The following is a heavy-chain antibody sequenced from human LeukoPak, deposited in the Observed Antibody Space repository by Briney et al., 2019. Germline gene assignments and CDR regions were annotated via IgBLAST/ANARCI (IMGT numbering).Heavy chain of an antibody. Sequence: GESLKISCKGAGYIFTNYWIAWVRQMPGKGLEWMGVIYPGDSDTRYSPSFQGQVSISADKPISTAYLQWSSLKASDTAMYYCARHAGILLGMDVWGQGTTVTVSS. V-gene: IGHV5-51*01. CDR3: ARHAGILLGMDV. CDR2: IYPGDSDT. J-gene: IGHJ6*02. D-gene: IGHD2-15*01. CDR1: GYIFTNYW.